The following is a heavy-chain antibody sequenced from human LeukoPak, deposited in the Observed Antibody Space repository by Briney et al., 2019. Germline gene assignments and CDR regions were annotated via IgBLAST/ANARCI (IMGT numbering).Heavy chain of an antibody. J-gene: IGHJ4*02. CDR2: ISAYNGNT. CDR3: ARPLYRGGGSLFPPKSNY. D-gene: IGHD1-26*01. Sequence: ASVKVSCKASGYTFTSYGISWVRQAPGQGLEWMGWISAYNGNTNYAQKLQGRVTMTTDTSTSTAYMELRSLRSDDTAVYYCARPLYRGGGSLFPPKSNYGGQKPLVSV. V-gene: IGHV1-18*01. CDR1: GYTFTSYG.